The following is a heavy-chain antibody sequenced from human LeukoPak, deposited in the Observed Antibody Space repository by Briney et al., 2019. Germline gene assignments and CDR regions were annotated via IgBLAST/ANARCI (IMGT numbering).Heavy chain of an antibody. Sequence: PSETLSLTCTVSGGSISSGGYYWSWIRQHPGKGLEWIGYIYYSGSTYYNPSLKSRVTISVDTSKNQFSLKLSSVTAADTAVYYCASTIAVAIGAFDIWGQGTMVTVSS. J-gene: IGHJ3*02. CDR3: ASTIAVAIGAFDI. CDR1: GGSISSGGYY. D-gene: IGHD6-19*01. CDR2: IYYSGST. V-gene: IGHV4-31*03.